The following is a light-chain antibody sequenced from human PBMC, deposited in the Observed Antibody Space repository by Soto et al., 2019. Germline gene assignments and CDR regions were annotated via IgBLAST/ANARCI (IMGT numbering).Light chain of an antibody. Sequence: DIQMTQSPSSLSASVGDRVTITCRASQSISTYLNWYQQKPGKAPSLLIYAASSLQSGVPSRFSGSGSGTDFTLTISSLQRDDFAIYYCQQYNPYSRTFGQGTKVDIK. J-gene: IGKJ1*01. CDR3: QQYNPYSRT. CDR1: QSISTY. V-gene: IGKV1-39*01. CDR2: AAS.